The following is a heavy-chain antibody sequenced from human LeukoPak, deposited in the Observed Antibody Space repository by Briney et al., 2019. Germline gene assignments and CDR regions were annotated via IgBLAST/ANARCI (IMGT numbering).Heavy chain of an antibody. CDR3: ARSYNSGWGSYFDY. CDR1: GGSISSYY. D-gene: IGHD6-19*01. V-gene: IGHV4-59*01. Sequence: SETLSLTCAVYGGSISSYYWSWIRQPPGKGLEWIGYIYYSGSTNYNPSLKSRVTISVDTSKNQFSLKLSSVTAADTAVYYCARSYNSGWGSYFDYWGQGTLVTVSS. J-gene: IGHJ4*02. CDR2: IYYSGST.